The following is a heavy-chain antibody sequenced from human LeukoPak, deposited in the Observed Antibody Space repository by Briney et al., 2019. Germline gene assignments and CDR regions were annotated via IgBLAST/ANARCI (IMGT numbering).Heavy chain of an antibody. Sequence: SETLSLTCAVYGGSFSGYYWSWIRQPPGKGLEWIGEINHSGSTNYNSSLKSRVTISVDTSKNQFSLKLSSVTAADTAVYYCATRPDIAATGPGWFDPWGQGTLVTVSS. CDR1: GGSFSGYY. V-gene: IGHV4-34*01. CDR3: ATRPDIAATGPGWFDP. D-gene: IGHD6-13*01. CDR2: INHSGST. J-gene: IGHJ5*02.